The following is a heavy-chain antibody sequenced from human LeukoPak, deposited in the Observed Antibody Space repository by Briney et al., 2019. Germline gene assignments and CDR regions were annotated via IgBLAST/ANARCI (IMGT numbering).Heavy chain of an antibody. J-gene: IGHJ4*02. CDR2: IKQDGSEK. CDR3: AKYSPYDILTGSIYYFDY. D-gene: IGHD3-9*01. CDR1: GFTFSSYW. V-gene: IGHV3-7*03. Sequence: GGSLRLSCAAYGFTFSSYWMNWVRQAPGKGLEWVANIKQDGSEKYYVDSVKGRFTISRDNAKNSVSLQMNSLRVEDTALYYCAKYSPYDILTGSIYYFDYWGQGTLVTVSS.